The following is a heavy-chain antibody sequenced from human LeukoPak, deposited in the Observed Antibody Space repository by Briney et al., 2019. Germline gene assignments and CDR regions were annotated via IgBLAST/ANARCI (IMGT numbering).Heavy chain of an antibody. Sequence: GGSLRLSCAASGFTFSSYSMNWVRQAPGKGLEWVAVIWYDGSNKDYADSVKGRFTISRDRSKNTLSLQMNSLRAEDTAVYYCAREPRGPATIFKYFDYWGQGTLVTVSS. CDR1: GFTFSSYS. CDR2: IWYDGSNK. CDR3: AREPRGPATIFKYFDY. J-gene: IGHJ4*02. V-gene: IGHV3-33*08. D-gene: IGHD2-2*02.